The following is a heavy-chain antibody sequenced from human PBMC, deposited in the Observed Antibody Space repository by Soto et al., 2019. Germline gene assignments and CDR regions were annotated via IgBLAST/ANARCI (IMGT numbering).Heavy chain of an antibody. CDR3: GRDRVYYYDTSGYYSFDY. CDR1: GFTFSNYA. CDR2: VSYEGSKQ. Sequence: QVQLVESGAGVVQPGRSLRVSCAASGFTFSNYAMHWVRQAPGKGLEWVAVVSYEGSKQFYADSVEGRFTISRGSSKSTLYLHMDNLRGEDTAVFYCGRDRVYYYDTSGYYSFDYWGQGTLVTVSS. V-gene: IGHV3-30-3*01. D-gene: IGHD3-22*01. J-gene: IGHJ4*02.